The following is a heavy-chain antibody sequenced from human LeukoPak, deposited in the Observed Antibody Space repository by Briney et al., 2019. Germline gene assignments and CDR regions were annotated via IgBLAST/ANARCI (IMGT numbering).Heavy chain of an antibody. V-gene: IGHV4-30-4*08. CDR1: GGSISNSGFY. D-gene: IGHD4-17*01. J-gene: IGHJ1*01. CDR3: ARGDYGDLQD. CDR2: IYYSGST. Sequence: SETLSLTCTVSGGSISNSGFYWGWIRQPPGKGLEWIGYIYYSGSTYYNPSLKSRVTISVDTSKNQFSLKLSSVTAADTAVYYCARGDYGDLQDWGQGTLVTVSS.